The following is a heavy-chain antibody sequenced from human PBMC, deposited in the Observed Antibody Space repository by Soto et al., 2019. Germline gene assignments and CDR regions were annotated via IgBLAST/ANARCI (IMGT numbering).Heavy chain of an antibody. CDR3: SRLASGWQYYYFDF. CDR1: GGSFSPYF. CDR2: INHSGST. J-gene: IGHJ2*01. D-gene: IGHD6-19*01. Sequence: QVQLQQWGAGLLKPSETLSLTCAVYGGSFSPYFWSWIRHPPGKGLEWIGEINHSGSTNYNPSLTRRATLSVGTSKNLVSFQLPSVTAADTAVYVCSRLASGWQYYYFDFWGRGTPVTVSS. V-gene: IGHV4-34*01.